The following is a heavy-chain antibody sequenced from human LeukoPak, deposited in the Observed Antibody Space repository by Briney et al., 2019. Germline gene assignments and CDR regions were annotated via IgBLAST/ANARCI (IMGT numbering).Heavy chain of an antibody. CDR3: AKAADQYYYYYFYYMDV. V-gene: IGHV3-30*18. D-gene: IGHD2-2*01. J-gene: IGHJ6*03. CDR1: GFTFSSYG. Sequence: PGGSLRLSCAASGFTFSSYGMHWVRQAPGKGLEWVAVISFDGSSKDYAQSVKGRFTISRDNSKNMLYLQMNSLRVEDTAVYYCAKAADQYYYYYFYYMDVWGKGTTVTVSS. CDR2: ISFDGSSK.